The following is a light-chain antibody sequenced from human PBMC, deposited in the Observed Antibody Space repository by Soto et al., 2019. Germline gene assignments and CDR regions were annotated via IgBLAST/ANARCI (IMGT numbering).Light chain of an antibody. CDR3: QQYNNWPPGYT. V-gene: IGKV3-15*01. Sequence: EIVMTQSPATLSMSPGERAILSCRASQSVRTNLAWYQQKLGQPPRLLIYDASTRATGIPARFSGSGSGTEFALTISSLQSEDFAVYYRQQYNNWPPGYTFGQGTKLESK. CDR2: DAS. CDR1: QSVRTN. J-gene: IGKJ2*01.